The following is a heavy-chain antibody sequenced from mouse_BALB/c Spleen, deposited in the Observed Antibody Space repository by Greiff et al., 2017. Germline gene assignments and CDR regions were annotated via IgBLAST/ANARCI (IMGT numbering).Heavy chain of an antibody. CDR3: ARRGTTATAMDY. J-gene: IGHJ4*01. V-gene: IGHV1-69*01. D-gene: IGHD1-2*01. CDR2: IDTSDSYT. CDR1: GYTFTDYW. Sequence: QVQLKQPGAELVMPGASVKMSCKASGYTFTDYWMHWVKQRPGQGLEWIGAIDTSDSYTSYNQKFKGKATLTVDESSSTAYMQLSSLTSEDSAVYYCARRGTTATAMDYWGQGTSVTVSS.